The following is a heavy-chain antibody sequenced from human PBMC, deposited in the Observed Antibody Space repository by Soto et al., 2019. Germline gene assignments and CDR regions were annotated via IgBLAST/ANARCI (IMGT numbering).Heavy chain of an antibody. CDR2: IYYSGST. J-gene: IGHJ5*02. V-gene: IGHV4-39*01. CDR1: GGSISSSSYY. CDR3: ASPKLAFYNWFDP. Sequence: QLQLQESGPGLVKPSETLSLTCTVSGGSISSSSYYWGWIRQPPGKGLEWIGSIYYSGSTYYNPSLRSRATISVDTSKHQFSPKPSSVNAADTAVYYCASPKLAFYNWFDPWGQGTLVTVSS. D-gene: IGHD3-3*02.